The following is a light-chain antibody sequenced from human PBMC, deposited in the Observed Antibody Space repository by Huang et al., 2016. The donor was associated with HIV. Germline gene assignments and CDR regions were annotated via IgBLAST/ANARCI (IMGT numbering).Light chain of an antibody. J-gene: IGKJ4*01. Sequence: IQLTQSPSSLSASVGDRVTISCRASQGISSYLARYQQKPGKAPKLLIYAASTLQSGVPSRFSGSGSGTDFTLTITSLQPEDCATYYCQQLNGYPLTFGGGTKVEIK. V-gene: IGKV1-9*01. CDR3: QQLNGYPLT. CDR1: QGISSY. CDR2: AAS.